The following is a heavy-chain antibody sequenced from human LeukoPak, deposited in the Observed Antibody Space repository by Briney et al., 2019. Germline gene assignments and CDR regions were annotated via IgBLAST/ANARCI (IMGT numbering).Heavy chain of an antibody. Sequence: SETLSLTCTVSGGSVSSGSYYWSWIRQPPGKGLEWIGYIYYSGSTNCNPSLKSRVTISVDTSKNQFSLKLSSVTAADTAVYYCARSMGTYYYGSGQKGYPPPHAFDIWGQGTMVTVSS. CDR3: ARSMGTYYYGSGQKGYPPPHAFDI. V-gene: IGHV4-61*01. J-gene: IGHJ3*02. D-gene: IGHD3-10*01. CDR1: GGSVSSGSYY. CDR2: IYYSGST.